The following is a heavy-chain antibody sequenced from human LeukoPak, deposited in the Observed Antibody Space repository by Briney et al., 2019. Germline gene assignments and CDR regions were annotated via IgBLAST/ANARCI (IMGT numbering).Heavy chain of an antibody. CDR3: ARATTVTSHFAFDI. CDR2: IYNSGST. J-gene: IGHJ3*02. Sequence: SETLSLTCTVSGSSFSSYYWSWIRQSPGKGLEWIGFIYNSGSTKYNPSLKSRVTISGDMSKNQFSLKLSSVTAADTAVYYCARATTVTSHFAFDIWGQGTMVTVSS. D-gene: IGHD4-17*01. CDR1: GSSFSSYY. V-gene: IGHV4-59*01.